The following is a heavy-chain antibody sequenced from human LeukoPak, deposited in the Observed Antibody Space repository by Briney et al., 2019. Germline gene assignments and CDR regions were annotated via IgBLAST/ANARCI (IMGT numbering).Heavy chain of an antibody. J-gene: IGHJ4*02. CDR1: GFTFSSHS. D-gene: IGHD3-22*01. CDR3: ARVSSTGYGVSSGLFY. V-gene: IGHV3-48*04. CDR2: ITSTSHTI. Sequence: GGSLRLSCAGSGFTFSSHSMNWVRQAPGKGLEWISYITSTSHTIYYADSVKGRFTISRDNAKNSLFLQMNSLRAEDTAVYYCARVSSTGYGVSSGLFYWGQGTLVTVSS.